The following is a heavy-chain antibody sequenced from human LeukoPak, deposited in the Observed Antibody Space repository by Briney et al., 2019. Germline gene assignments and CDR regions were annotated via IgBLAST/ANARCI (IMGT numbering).Heavy chain of an antibody. V-gene: IGHV1-2*02. CDR3: ARHDYGTRSWDY. J-gene: IGHJ4*02. CDR2: INPNSGGT. CDR1: GYTFTGYY. Sequence: AASVKVSCKASGYTFTGYYMHWVRQAPGQGLEWMGWINPNSGGTNYAQKFQGRVTMTRDTSISTAYMELSRLRSDDTAVYYCARHDYGTRSWDYWGQGTLVTVSS. D-gene: IGHD4-17*01.